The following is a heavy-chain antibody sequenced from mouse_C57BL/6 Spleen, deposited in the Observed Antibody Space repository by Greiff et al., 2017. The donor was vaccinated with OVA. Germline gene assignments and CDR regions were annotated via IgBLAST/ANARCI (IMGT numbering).Heavy chain of an antibody. Sequence: EVKLMESGPELVKPGASVKIPCKASGYTFTDYNMDWVKQSHGKSLEWIGDINPNNGGTIYNQKFKGKATLTVDKSSSTAYMELRSLTSEDTAVYYCARTLDDYAMDYWGQGTSVTVSS. J-gene: IGHJ4*01. V-gene: IGHV1-18*01. CDR2: INPNNGGT. D-gene: IGHD3-1*01. CDR3: ARTLDDYAMDY. CDR1: GYTFTDYN.